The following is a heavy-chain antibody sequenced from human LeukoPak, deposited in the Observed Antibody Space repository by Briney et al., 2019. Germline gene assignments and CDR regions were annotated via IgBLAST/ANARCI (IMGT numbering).Heavy chain of an antibody. J-gene: IGHJ6*02. D-gene: IGHD3-10*01. CDR2: IKQDGSEN. V-gene: IGHV3-7*01. CDR1: GFTFSRHW. Sequence: GGSLRLSCAVSGFTFSRHWMSWVRQAPGKGLEWLANIKQDGSENYYVDSVEGRFTISRDNAKNSLYLQMNSLRAEDTAVYYCARSYYGSGTSYGMDVWGQGTTVTVSS. CDR3: ARSYYGSGTSYGMDV.